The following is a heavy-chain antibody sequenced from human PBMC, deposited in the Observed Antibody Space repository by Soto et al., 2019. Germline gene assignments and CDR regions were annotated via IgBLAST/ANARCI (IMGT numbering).Heavy chain of an antibody. Sequence: QVQLVQSGAEVKKPGSSVKVSCKASVGTFSSYTISWVRQAPGQGLEWMGRIIPILGIANYAQKFQGRVTITADKSTSTAYMELSSLRSEDTAVYYCARASFAMTRYYYYYGMDVWGQGTTVTVSS. J-gene: IGHJ6*02. CDR1: VGTFSSYT. V-gene: IGHV1-69*02. D-gene: IGHD2-2*01. CDR3: ARASFAMTRYYYYYGMDV. CDR2: IIPILGIA.